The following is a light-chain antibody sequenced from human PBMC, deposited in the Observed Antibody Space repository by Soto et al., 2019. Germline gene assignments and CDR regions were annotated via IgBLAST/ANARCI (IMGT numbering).Light chain of an antibody. CDR2: AAS. V-gene: IGKV1-27*01. J-gene: IGKJ1*01. Sequence: DIQMTQSPSSLSASVGDRVTITCRASQGISNYLAWYQQKPGKVPKLLIYAASTLQSGVPSRFSGSGSGTDLTITISSLQPEDVATYYCQKYNSAPWTFGQGTKVDIK. CDR1: QGISNY. CDR3: QKYNSAPWT.